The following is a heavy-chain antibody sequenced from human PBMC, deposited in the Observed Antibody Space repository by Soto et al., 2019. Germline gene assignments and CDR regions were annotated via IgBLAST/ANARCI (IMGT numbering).Heavy chain of an antibody. CDR2: INHSGST. J-gene: IGHJ6*03. Sequence: SETLSLTCAVYGGSFSGYYWSWIRQPPGKGLEWIGEINHSGSTNYNPYLKSGVTISVDTSKNQFSLKLSSVTAADTAVYYCARVYRARYYYYYMDVWGKGTTVTVSS. CDR3: ARVYRARYYYYYMDV. V-gene: IGHV4-34*01. CDR1: GGSFSGYY. D-gene: IGHD4-4*01.